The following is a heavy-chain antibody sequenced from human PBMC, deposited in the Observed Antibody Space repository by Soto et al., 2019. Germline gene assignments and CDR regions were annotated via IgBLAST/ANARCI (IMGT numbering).Heavy chain of an antibody. CDR1: GYTFTSYG. CDR2: ISAYNGNT. V-gene: IGHV1-18*04. J-gene: IGHJ5*02. Sequence: GASVKVSCKASGYTFTSYGISWVRQAPGQGPEWMGWISAYNGNTNYAQKLQGRVTMTTDTSTSTAYMELRSLRSDDTAVYYCARDPSSIAADGPWFEPWGQGTLVTVSS. D-gene: IGHD6-13*01. CDR3: ARDPSSIAADGPWFEP.